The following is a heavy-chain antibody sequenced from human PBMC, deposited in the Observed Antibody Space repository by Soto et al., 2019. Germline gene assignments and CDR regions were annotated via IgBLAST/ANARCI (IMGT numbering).Heavy chain of an antibody. D-gene: IGHD2-15*01. V-gene: IGHV3-21*01. CDR3: ARNRVVVVAATDYYYYGVDV. CDR1: GFTFSSYS. CDR2: ISSSSSYI. J-gene: IGHJ6*02. Sequence: GGSLRLSCAASGFTFSSYSMNWVRQAPGKGLEWVSSISSSSSYIYYADSVKGRFTISRDNAKNSLYLQMNSLRAEDTDVYYCARNRVVVVAATDYYYYGVDVWGQGTTVTVSS.